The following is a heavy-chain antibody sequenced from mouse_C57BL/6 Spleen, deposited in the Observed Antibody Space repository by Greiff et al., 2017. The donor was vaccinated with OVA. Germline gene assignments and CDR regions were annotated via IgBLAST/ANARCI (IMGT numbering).Heavy chain of an antibody. CDR1: GFSLTSYG. Sequence: QVQLKESGPGLVQPSQSLSITCTVSGFSLTSYGVHWVRQSPGKGLEWLGVIWSDGSTDYNAAFISRPSISKDNSKSQVFFKMNSLQADDTATYYCARGGLRRGAWFAYWGQGTLVTVSA. CDR2: IWSDGST. D-gene: IGHD2-4*01. CDR3: ARGGLRRGAWFAY. V-gene: IGHV2-2*01. J-gene: IGHJ3*01.